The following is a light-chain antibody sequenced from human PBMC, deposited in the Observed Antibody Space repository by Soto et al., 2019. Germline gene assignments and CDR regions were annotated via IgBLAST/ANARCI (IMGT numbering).Light chain of an antibody. Sequence: DIPMTQSPSAMSASVGDRVTITCRASQGIENHLAWFQQQPGKVPKRLIYSASTLQSGVTSRFSGSGSGTEFTLTISSLQPEDFATYYCLQHNSYPRTFGQGTKVEI. V-gene: IGKV1-17*03. J-gene: IGKJ1*01. CDR1: QGIENH. CDR2: SAS. CDR3: LQHNSYPRT.